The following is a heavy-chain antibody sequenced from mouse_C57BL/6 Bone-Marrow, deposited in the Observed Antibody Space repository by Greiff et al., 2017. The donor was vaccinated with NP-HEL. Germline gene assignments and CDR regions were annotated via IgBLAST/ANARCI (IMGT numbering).Heavy chain of an antibody. CDR3: TEQGHWFAY. Sequence: EVKLEESGGGLVQPGGSMKLSCVASGFTFSNYWMNWVRQSPEKGLEWVAQIRLKSDNYATHYAESVKGRFTISSDDSKSSVYLQINNLRAEDTVIYYSTEQGHWFAYWGQWTLVTVSA. CDR2: IRLKSDNYAT. CDR1: GFTFSNYW. V-gene: IGHV6-3*01. J-gene: IGHJ3*01.